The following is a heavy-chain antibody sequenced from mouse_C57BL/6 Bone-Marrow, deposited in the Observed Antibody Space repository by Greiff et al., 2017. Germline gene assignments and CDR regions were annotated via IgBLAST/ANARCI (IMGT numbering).Heavy chain of an antibody. D-gene: IGHD1-1*01. Sequence: EVQLQQSGTVLARPGASVKMSCKTSGYTFTSYWMHWVKQRPGQGLEWIGAIYPGNSDTSYNQKFKGKAKLTAVTSASTAYMELSSLTKEDSAVYYCTGAYYYGSSYRAWFAYWGQGTLVTVSA. CDR1: GYTFTSYW. CDR3: TGAYYYGSSYRAWFAY. CDR2: IYPGNSDT. V-gene: IGHV1-5*01. J-gene: IGHJ3*01.